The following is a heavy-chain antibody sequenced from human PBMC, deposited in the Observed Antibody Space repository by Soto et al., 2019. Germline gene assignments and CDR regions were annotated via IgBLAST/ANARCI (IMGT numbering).Heavy chain of an antibody. V-gene: IGHV3-21*01. CDR2: ISSSSSYI. Sequence: GGSLRLSCAASGFTFSSYSMNWVRQAPGKGLEWVSSISSSSSYIYYADSVKGRFTISRDNAKNSLYLQMNSLRAEDTAVYYCARDPYTARRSFYFDYWGQGTLVTVSS. CDR3: ARDPYTARRSFYFDY. D-gene: IGHD6-6*01. J-gene: IGHJ4*02. CDR1: GFTFSSYS.